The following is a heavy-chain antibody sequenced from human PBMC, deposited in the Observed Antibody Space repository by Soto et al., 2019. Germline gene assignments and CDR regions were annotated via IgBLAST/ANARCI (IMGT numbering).Heavy chain of an antibody. CDR3: AKDSYHGSGSYITPYYFDS. V-gene: IGHV3-23*01. D-gene: IGHD3-10*01. CDR2: ISGSGQRT. Sequence: EVQLLESGGGLVQPGGSLRLSCAASGFTFNNYAMSWVRQAPGKGLEWVSVISGSGQRTSYADSVKGRFTVSRDNSNNTVDLHLRRLRAEDTAVYYCAKDSYHGSGSYITPYYFDSWGQGTRITVSS. J-gene: IGHJ4*02. CDR1: GFTFNNYA.